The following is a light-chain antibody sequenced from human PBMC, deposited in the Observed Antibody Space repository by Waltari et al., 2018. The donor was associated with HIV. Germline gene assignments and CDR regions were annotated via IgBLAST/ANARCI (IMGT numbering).Light chain of an antibody. J-gene: IGKJ2*01. V-gene: IGKV3-20*01. CDR3: QQYGGSPRYT. CDR2: GAA. Sequence: EIVLTQSPGTLSLSPGESATLSCRVSRSVMRNCLAWYQLKPGQSARLVSYGAANRATGIPARFSGSGSGTDFTLTISRREPEDFAVYFCQQYGGSPRYTFGQGTNLEIK. CDR1: RSVMRNC.